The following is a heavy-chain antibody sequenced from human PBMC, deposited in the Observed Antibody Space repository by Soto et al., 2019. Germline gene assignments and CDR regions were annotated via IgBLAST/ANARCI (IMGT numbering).Heavy chain of an antibody. Sequence: DVQLLESGGGSVQPGGSLRLSCAASGFSFDSFAMSWVRQAPGKGLEWVSTISAGGGSIYYADSVKGRFTISRDNSKNTLYLQVNSLRAEDTAVFYCVKGFGGTYGWYYFDYWGQGTLVTVSS. CDR2: ISAGGGSI. CDR1: GFSFDSFA. CDR3: VKGFGGTYGWYYFDY. V-gene: IGHV3-23*01. D-gene: IGHD1-26*01. J-gene: IGHJ4*02.